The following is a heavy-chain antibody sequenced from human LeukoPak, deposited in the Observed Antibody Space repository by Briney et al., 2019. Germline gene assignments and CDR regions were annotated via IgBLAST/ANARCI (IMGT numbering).Heavy chain of an antibody. J-gene: IGHJ4*02. CDR3: ARETVGATKLIY. V-gene: IGHV3-7*01. CDR1: GFPFRTCW. D-gene: IGHD1-26*01. CDR2: IKQDGSVK. Sequence: PGGSLRLSCAASGFPFRTCWMSWVRQAPGKGLEWVANIKQDGSVKYYLDSVKGRFTISRDNVKNSLYLQMNSLRAEDTAVYYCARETVGATKLIYWGQGTLVTVSS.